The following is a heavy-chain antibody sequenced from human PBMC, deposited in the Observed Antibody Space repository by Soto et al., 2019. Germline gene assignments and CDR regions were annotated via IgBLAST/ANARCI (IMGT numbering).Heavy chain of an antibody. V-gene: IGHV1-69*01. D-gene: IGHD6-6*01. CDR3: ARLWDSSHGFNFDY. Sequence: QVQLVQSGAEVKKAGSSVKVSCKASGVTFSSYPISWVRQAPGQGLEWMGGIIPITGTIQYAQKFQGRLTFTADESTTTAYMELVSLESADTAVYYCARLWDSSHGFNFDYWGQGTLVTVSS. CDR2: IIPITGTI. CDR1: GVTFSSYP. J-gene: IGHJ4*02.